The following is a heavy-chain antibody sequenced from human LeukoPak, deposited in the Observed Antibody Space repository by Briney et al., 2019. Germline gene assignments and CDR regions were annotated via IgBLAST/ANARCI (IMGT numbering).Heavy chain of an antibody. V-gene: IGHV4-4*02. CDR3: ARVGRLFDY. D-gene: IGHD6-25*01. J-gene: IGHJ4*02. Sequence: SETLSLTCAVSGGSISSSNWWSWVRQPPGKGLEWIGSIYYSGSTYYNPSLKSRVTISVDTSKNQFSLKLSSVTAADTAVYYCARVGRLFDYWGQGTLVTVSS. CDR2: IYYSGST. CDR1: GGSISSSNW.